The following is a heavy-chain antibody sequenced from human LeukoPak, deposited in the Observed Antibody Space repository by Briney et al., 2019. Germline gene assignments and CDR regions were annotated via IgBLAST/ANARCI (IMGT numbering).Heavy chain of an antibody. J-gene: IGHJ4*02. CDR2: IWYDGSNK. CDR1: GFTFSSYG. Sequence: PGRSLRLSCAASGFTFSSYGMHWVRQAPGKGLEWVAVIWYDGSNKYYADSVKGRFTISRDNSKNTLYLQMNSLRAKDTAVYYCARGDGGSGTSGTFDYWGQGTLVTVSS. D-gene: IGHD1-26*01. CDR3: ARGDGGSGTSGTFDY. V-gene: IGHV3-33*01.